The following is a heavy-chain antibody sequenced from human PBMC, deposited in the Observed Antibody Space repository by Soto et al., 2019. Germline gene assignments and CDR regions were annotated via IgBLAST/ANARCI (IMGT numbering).Heavy chain of an antibody. J-gene: IGHJ5*02. CDR3: ARGGEQQLNWFDP. V-gene: IGHV1-2*04. D-gene: IGHD6-13*01. CDR1: GYTFTGYY. Sequence: ASVKVSCKASGYTFTGYYMHWVRQAPGQGLEWMGWINPNGGGTNYAQKFQGWVTMTRDTSISTAYMELSRLRSDDTAVYYCARGGEQQLNWFDPWGQVTLVTVSS. CDR2: INPNGGGT.